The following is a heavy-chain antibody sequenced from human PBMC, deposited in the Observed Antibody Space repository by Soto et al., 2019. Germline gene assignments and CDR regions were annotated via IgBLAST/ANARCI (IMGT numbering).Heavy chain of an antibody. CDR3: ARDRILGYSGYYRNFDY. V-gene: IGHV3-33*01. CDR1: GFTFSSYG. D-gene: IGHD5-12*01. J-gene: IGHJ4*02. Sequence: QVQLVESGGGVVQPGRSLRLSCAASGFTFSSYGMHWVRQAPGKGLEWVAVIWYDGSNKYYADSVKGRFTISRDNSKNTLYLQMNSLRAEDTAVYYCARDRILGYSGYYRNFDYWGQGTLVTVSS. CDR2: IWYDGSNK.